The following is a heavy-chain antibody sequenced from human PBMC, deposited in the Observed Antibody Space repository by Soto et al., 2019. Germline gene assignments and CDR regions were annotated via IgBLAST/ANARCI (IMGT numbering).Heavy chain of an antibody. CDR1: GFTVSTNY. J-gene: IGHJ4*02. CDR3: ARGLWDLDFFDY. Sequence: EVQLVESGGGLVQPGGSLRLSCAASGFTVSTNYINWVRQAPGKGLEWVSVIHTGGSTFYADSVKGRFTISRDNSKNTVNLQMNKLRVEDTAVYYCARGLWDLDFFDYWGQGTLVTVSS. V-gene: IGHV3-66*01. CDR2: IHTGGST. D-gene: IGHD1-26*01.